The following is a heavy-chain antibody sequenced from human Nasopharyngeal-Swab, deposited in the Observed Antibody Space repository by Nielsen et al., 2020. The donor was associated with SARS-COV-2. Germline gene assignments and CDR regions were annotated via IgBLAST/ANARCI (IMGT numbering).Heavy chain of an antibody. V-gene: IGHV3-23*01. CDR3: AKSAGIVVPAAMLGTIDY. CDR1: GFIFSSYA. Sequence: GGSLRLSCAASGFIFSSYAMSWVRQAPGKGLEWVSAISGSGGSTYYADSVKGRFTISRDNSKNTLYLQMNSLRAEDTAVYYCAKSAGIVVPAAMLGTIDYWGQGTLVTVSS. CDR2: ISGSGGST. J-gene: IGHJ4*02. D-gene: IGHD2-2*01.